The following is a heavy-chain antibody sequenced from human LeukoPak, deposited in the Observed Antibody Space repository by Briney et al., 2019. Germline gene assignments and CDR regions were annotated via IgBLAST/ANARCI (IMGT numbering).Heavy chain of an antibody. J-gene: IGHJ5*02. CDR3: ARHAHHYDFWSGANWFDP. D-gene: IGHD3-3*01. Sequence: GESLKISCKGSGYSFTSYWIGWVRQMPGKGLEWMGIIYPGDSDTRYSPSFQGQVTISADKPISTAYLQWSSLKASDTAMYYCARHAHHYDFWSGANWFDPWGQGTLVTVSS. CDR2: IYPGDSDT. CDR1: GYSFTSYW. V-gene: IGHV5-51*01.